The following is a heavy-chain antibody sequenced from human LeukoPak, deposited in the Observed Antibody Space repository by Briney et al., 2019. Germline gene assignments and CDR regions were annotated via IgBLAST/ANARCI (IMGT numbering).Heavy chain of an antibody. J-gene: IGHJ4*02. V-gene: IGHV3-9*01. CDR2: ISWNSGSI. D-gene: IGHD3-22*01. Sequence: GRSLRLSCAASGFTFDDYAMHWVRQAPGKGLEWVSGISWNSGSIGYADSVKGRFTISRDNAKNSLYLQMNSMRAEDTALYYCAKGGTYYYDSSGYYYPSFDYWGQGTLVTVSS. CDR1: GFTFDDYA. CDR3: AKGGTYYYDSSGYYYPSFDY.